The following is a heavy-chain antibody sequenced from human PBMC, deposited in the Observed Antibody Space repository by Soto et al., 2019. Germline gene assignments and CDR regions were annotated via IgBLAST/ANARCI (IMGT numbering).Heavy chain of an antibody. CDR1: GYIFTSYD. D-gene: IGHD1-26*01. V-gene: IGHV1-8*01. CDR3: ARDRIVGGTTDV. CDR2: MNPNTGNT. Sequence: QVQLLQSAAEVKKPGASVKVSCKASGYIFTSYDINWVRQATGQGLEWMGWMNPNTGNTGYAQKFQGRVTMTGNISITTDYMELYSLRSEDTAVYYCARDRIVGGTTDVWGQGTTVTVSS. J-gene: IGHJ6*02.